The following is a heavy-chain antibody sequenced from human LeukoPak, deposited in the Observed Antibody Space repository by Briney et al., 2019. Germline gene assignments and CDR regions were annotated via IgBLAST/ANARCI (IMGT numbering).Heavy chain of an antibody. D-gene: IGHD3-22*01. CDR2: IKPDGSEK. Sequence: GESLRLSCAASGFTLSRYWMSWVRQAPGKGLEWVDNIKPDGSEKHDVDSVKGRFTISRDNAKNSLYLQMSRLRAEDTAVYYCAREEGIDGSGYYSVLGYWGQGDLVTVSS. J-gene: IGHJ4*02. CDR1: GFTLSRYW. V-gene: IGHV3-7*01. CDR3: AREEGIDGSGYYSVLGY.